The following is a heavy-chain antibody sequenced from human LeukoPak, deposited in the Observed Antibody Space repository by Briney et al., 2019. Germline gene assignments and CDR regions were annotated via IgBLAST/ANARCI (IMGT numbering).Heavy chain of an antibody. V-gene: IGHV5-51*01. J-gene: IGHJ3*02. CDR1: GYSFAYYG. D-gene: IGHD2/OR15-2a*01. Sequence: GESLKISCQGSGYSFAYYGITWVRQMPGKGLEWVGIIYPGDSDTRYSPSFQGQVTISADKSINTAYLQWSSLKASDTAIYYCARHNYILNSADFEIWGQGTMVSVSS. CDR3: ARHNYILNSADFEI. CDR2: IYPGDSDT.